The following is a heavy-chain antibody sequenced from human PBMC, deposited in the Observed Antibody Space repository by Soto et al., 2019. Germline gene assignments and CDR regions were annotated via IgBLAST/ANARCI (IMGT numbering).Heavy chain of an antibody. CDR3: ASGGGSSGDFDY. J-gene: IGHJ4*02. Sequence: SETLSLTCTVSGGSISSYYWSWIRQPAGKGLEWIGRIYSSGSTKYNPSLKSRVTMSVNTSKNRFSLNLSSVTAADTAMYYCASGGGSSGDFDYWGQGTLLTVSS. CDR1: GGSISSYY. CDR2: IYSSGST. D-gene: IGHD3-22*01. V-gene: IGHV4-4*07.